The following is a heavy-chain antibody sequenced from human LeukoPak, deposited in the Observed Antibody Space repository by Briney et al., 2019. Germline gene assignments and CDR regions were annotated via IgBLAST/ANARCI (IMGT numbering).Heavy chain of an antibody. CDR3: ARENMAAAAPFDY. CDR2: VYYSGST. D-gene: IGHD6-13*01. V-gene: IGHV4-30-4*01. Sequence: SQTLSLTCTVSCGSISSGDYYWSWIRQPPGKGLEWIGYVYYSGSTYYNPSLKSRVTISVDTSKSQFSLKLSSVTAADTAVYYCARENMAAAAPFDYWGQGTLVTVSS. CDR1: CGSISSGDYY. J-gene: IGHJ4*02.